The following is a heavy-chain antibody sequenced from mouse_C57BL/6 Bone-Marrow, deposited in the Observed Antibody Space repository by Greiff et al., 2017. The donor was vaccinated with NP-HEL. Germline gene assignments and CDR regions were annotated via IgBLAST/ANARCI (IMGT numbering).Heavy chain of an antibody. J-gene: IGHJ2*01. CDR1: GYTFTSYG. D-gene: IGHD2-5*01. Sequence: QVQLQQSGAELARPGASVKLSCKASGYTFTSYGISWVKQRTGQGLEWIGEIYPGSGNTYYNEKFKGKATLTADKSSSTAYMELRSLTSEDSAVYFCARSYYSNYGYWGQGTTLTVSS. CDR2: IYPGSGNT. V-gene: IGHV1-81*01. CDR3: ARSYYSNYGY.